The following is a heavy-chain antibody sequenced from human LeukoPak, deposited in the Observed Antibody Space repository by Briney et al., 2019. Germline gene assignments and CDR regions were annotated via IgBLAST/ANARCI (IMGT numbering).Heavy chain of an antibody. Sequence: SETLSLTCTVSGGSISGYYWSWIRQPPGKGLEWIGYIYYSGSTNYNPSLKSRVTISVDTSKNQFSLKLSSVTAADTAVYYCARLPFNTAMVSYYFDYWGQGTLVTVSS. V-gene: IGHV4-59*01. D-gene: IGHD5-18*01. CDR3: ARLPFNTAMVSYYFDY. CDR2: IYYSGST. CDR1: GGSISGYY. J-gene: IGHJ4*02.